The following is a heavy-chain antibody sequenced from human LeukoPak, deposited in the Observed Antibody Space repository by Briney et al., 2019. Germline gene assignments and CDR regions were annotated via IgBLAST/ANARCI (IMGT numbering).Heavy chain of an antibody. CDR2: LGYDGSNK. D-gene: IGHD2-15*01. V-gene: IGHV3-33*01. J-gene: IGHJ3*02. CDR3: ARDAMVVAATGAFDI. Sequence: GGSLRLSCAASGFTFSSYGMHWVRPASGKGLEWEAVLGYDGSNKYYADSVKGRFTISRDNSKNTLYLKMNSLRAEDTAVYYCARDAMVVAATGAFDIWGQGTMVTVSS. CDR1: GFTFSSYG.